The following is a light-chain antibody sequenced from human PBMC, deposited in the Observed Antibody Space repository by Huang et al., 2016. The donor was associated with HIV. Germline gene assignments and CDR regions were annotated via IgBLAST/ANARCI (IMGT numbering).Light chain of an antibody. CDR1: KSLVYTDGNTY. V-gene: IGKV2-30*01. J-gene: IGKJ1*01. CDR2: KVS. Sequence: DVKLTQSPLSLPVTLGQPASISCRSSKSLVYTDGNTYLNWFHQRPGQPPRRLIFKVSERDSGVPGRIIGRGSGTYFTLEIRSVEAGDVGLYFCMQGTHWPPTFGQGTKVEFK. CDR3: MQGTHWPPT.